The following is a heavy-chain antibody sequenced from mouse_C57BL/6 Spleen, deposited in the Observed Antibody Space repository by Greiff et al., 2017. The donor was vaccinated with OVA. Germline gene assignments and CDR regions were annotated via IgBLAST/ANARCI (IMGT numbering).Heavy chain of an antibody. D-gene: IGHD1-1*01. J-gene: IGHJ4*01. CDR2: IWSGGST. V-gene: IGHV2-2*01. CDR1: GFSLTSYG. CDR3: ARTYGRSVDY. Sequence: VQLQQSGPGLVQPSQSLSITCTVSGFSLTSYGVHWVRQSPGKGLEWLGVIWSGGSTDYNAAFISRLSISKDNSKSQVFFKMNSLQADDTAIYYCARTYGRSVDYWGQGTSVTVSS.